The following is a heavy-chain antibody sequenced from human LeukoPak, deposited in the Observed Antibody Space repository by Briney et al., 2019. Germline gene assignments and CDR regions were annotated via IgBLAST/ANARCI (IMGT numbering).Heavy chain of an antibody. D-gene: IGHD3-22*01. CDR3: ARETYPYDSSGNSPFDY. Sequence: GGSLTLSCAPSGFTFNNYELNWVRQAAGKGLECVSNISSSGSNIYYADSVKGRFIISRDNAKNSLYLQMNSLRAEDTAVYYCARETYPYDSSGNSPFDYWGQGTLVTVSS. CDR2: ISSSGSNI. J-gene: IGHJ4*02. CDR1: GFTFNNYE. V-gene: IGHV3-48*03.